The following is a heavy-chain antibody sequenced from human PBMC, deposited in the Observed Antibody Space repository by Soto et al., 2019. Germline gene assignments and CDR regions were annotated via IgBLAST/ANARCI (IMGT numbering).Heavy chain of an antibody. CDR1: GGTFSSYP. D-gene: IGHD4-17*01. CDR3: ARTSGYGDHFDY. CDR2: IIPILGIA. V-gene: IGHV1-69*02. Sequence: QVQLVQSGAEVKKPGSSVKVSCKASGGTFSSYPISWVRQAPGQGLEWMGRIIPILGIANYAQKFQGRVTITADKSTSTAYMELSSLRSEDTAVYYCARTSGYGDHFDYWGQGTLVTVSS. J-gene: IGHJ4*02.